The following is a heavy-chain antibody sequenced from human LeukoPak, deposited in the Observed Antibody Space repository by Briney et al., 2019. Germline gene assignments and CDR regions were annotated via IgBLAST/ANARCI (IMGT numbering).Heavy chain of an antibody. J-gene: IGHJ4*02. CDR3: ARDRIRGSGYYTRGYFDY. D-gene: IGHD3-3*01. V-gene: IGHV4-61*02. Sequence: SQTLSLTCTVSGGSIRSGSYYWSWIRQPAGKGLEWIGRIYTSGSTNYNPSLKSRVTISVDTSKNQFSLKLSSVTAADTAVYYCARDRIRGSGYYTRGYFDYWGQGTLVTVSS. CDR1: GGSIRSGSYY. CDR2: IYTSGST.